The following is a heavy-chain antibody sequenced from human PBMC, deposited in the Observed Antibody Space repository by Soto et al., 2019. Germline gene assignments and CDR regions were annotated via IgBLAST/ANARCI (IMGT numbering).Heavy chain of an antibody. D-gene: IGHD3-10*01. CDR2: IDGSGGTT. J-gene: IGHJ5*02. Sequence: GGSLRLSCAASGFPFSSTDMTWVRQAPGKGLDWVSTIDGSGGTTYYADSVKGRFTISRDNSMNTVYLQMNSLRADDTALYYCAKNSGWFNTWGQGALVSVSS. V-gene: IGHV3-23*01. CDR3: AKNSGWFNT. CDR1: GFPFSSTD.